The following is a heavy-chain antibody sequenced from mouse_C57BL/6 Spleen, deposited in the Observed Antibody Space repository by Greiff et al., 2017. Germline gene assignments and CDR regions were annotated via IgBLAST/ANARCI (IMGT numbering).Heavy chain of an antibody. J-gene: IGHJ4*01. CDR1: GYTFTDYN. CDR3: ARGARYDYDGYAMDY. Sequence: EVQLQQSGPELVKPGASVKMSCKASGYTFTDYNMHWVKQSHGKSLEWIGYINPNNGGTSSNQKFKGKATLTVNKSSSTAYMELRSLTSEDSAVYYCARGARYDYDGYAMDYWGQGTSVTVSS. CDR2: INPNNGGT. V-gene: IGHV1-22*01. D-gene: IGHD2-4*01.